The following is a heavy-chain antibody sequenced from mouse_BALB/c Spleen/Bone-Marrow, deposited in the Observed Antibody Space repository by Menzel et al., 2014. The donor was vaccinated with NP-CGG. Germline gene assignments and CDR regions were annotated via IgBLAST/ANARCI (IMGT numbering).Heavy chain of an antibody. CDR1: GYTFTSYV. CDR3: ARPRQLGLPYYFDY. J-gene: IGHJ2*01. Sequence: VQLQQSGPELVKPGASVKMSCKASGYTFTSYVMHWVKQKSGQGLEWIGYINPYNDGTKYNEKFKGKATLTSDKSSSTAYMELSSLTSEDSAVYYRARPRQLGLPYYFDYWGQGTTLTVSS. D-gene: IGHD3-2*01. V-gene: IGHV1-14*01. CDR2: INPYNDGT.